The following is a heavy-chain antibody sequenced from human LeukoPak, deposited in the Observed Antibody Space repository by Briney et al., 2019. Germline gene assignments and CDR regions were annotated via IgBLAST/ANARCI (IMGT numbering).Heavy chain of an antibody. V-gene: IGHV1-18*01. Sequence: ASVKVSCKASGYTFTSYGISWVRQAPGQGLEWVGWISAYNGDTNYAQKLQGRVTMTTDTSTSTAYMELRSLRSDDTAVYYCARQEIDGGPSYIYYGMDVWGQGTTVTVSS. CDR2: ISAYNGDT. CDR3: ARQEIDGGPSYIYYGMDV. J-gene: IGHJ6*02. D-gene: IGHD4-23*01. CDR1: GYTFTSYG.